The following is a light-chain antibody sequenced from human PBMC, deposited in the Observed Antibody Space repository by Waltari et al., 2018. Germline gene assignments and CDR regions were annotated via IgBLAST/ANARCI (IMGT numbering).Light chain of an antibody. CDR2: DGS. CDR1: SSDVRCDNL. V-gene: IGLV2-23*01. CDR3: CSYAGSSTSWV. J-gene: IGLJ3*02. Sequence: QSALTQPAYVSGSPGQSTTIPCHGTSSDVRCDNLISWYHQHQGTSPKPMIYDGSKRPSGVSNRFSGSKSGNTASLTISGLQAEDEADYYCCSYAGSSTSWVFGGGTKLTVL.